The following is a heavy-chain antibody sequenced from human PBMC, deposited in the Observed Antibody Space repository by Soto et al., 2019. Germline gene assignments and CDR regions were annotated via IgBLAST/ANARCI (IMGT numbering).Heavy chain of an antibody. CDR2: ITSSSSTI. J-gene: IGHJ4*02. CDR1: GFTFSSYN. D-gene: IGHD3-22*01. CDR3: ARAPGYLGLYYFDY. V-gene: IGHV3-48*01. Sequence: GGSLRLSCAASGFTFSSYNMNWVRQAPGKGLEWVSHITSSSSTIYYADSVKGRFTISRDNARNSLYLQMNSLRAEDTAVYYCARAPGYLGLYYFDYWGQGTLVTVSS.